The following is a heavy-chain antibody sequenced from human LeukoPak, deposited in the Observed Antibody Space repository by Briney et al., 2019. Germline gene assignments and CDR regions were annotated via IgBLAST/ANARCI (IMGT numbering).Heavy chain of an antibody. CDR1: GGSISSYY. V-gene: IGHV4-59*08. J-gene: IGHJ3*02. D-gene: IGHD6-13*01. CDR3: ARTGYSSSWYLGSDAFDI. CDR2: IYYSGST. Sequence: SETLSLTCTVSGGSISSYYWSWIRQPPGKGLEWIGYIYYSGSTNYNPSLKSRVTISVDTSKNQFSLKLSSVTAADTAVYYCARTGYSSSWYLGSDAFDIWGQGTMVTVSS.